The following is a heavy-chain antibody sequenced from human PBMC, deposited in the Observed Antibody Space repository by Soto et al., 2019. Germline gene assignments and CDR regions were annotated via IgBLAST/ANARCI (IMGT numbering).Heavy chain of an antibody. V-gene: IGHV1-69*02. CDR1: GGTFNSYT. Sequence: QVKLVQSRPEVKKPGSSVKVSCTASGGTFNSYTLNWVRQAPGQRPEWVGRVNPIVGMSTSASKFQGRVTLTADKSTNSAYMDLTGLKSEDTAVYYCATSYGSGSTHFDSWGHGTLGTVAS. J-gene: IGHJ4*01. CDR2: VNPIVGMS. D-gene: IGHD3-10*01. CDR3: ATSYGSGSTHFDS.